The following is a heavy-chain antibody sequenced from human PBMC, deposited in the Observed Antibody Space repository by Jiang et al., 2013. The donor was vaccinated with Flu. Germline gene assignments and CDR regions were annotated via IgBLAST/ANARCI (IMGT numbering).Heavy chain of an antibody. CDR2: INHSGST. CDR1: GGSFSGYY. D-gene: IGHD2-21*02. CDR3: ARQFHCGGDCIAFDI. V-gene: IGHV4-34*01. J-gene: IGHJ3*02. Sequence: LLKPSETLSLTCAVYGGSFSGYYWSWIRQPPGKGLEWIGEINHSGSTNYNPSLKSRVTISVDTSKNQFSLKLSSVTAADTAVYYCARQFHCGGDCIAFDIWGQGTMVTVSS.